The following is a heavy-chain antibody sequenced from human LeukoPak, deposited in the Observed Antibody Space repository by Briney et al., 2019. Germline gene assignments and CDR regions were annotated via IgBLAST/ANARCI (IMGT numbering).Heavy chain of an antibody. Sequence: KASETLSLTCIVPGNSITSDFWSWIRQSPGKGLEWIGYINYSGRSEYDPSLKSRVTISVDRSRKRVSLKMRSVTAADTAVYYCARLDCLSDECYNYWAVGALVTVSS. J-gene: IGHJ4*02. CDR2: INYSGRS. CDR1: GNSITSDF. V-gene: IGHV4-59*08. D-gene: IGHD2-21*01. CDR3: ARLDCLSDECYNY.